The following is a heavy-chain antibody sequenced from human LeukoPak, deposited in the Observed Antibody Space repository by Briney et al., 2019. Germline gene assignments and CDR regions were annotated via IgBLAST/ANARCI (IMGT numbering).Heavy chain of an antibody. Sequence: PSETLSLTCTVSGGSISSYDWSWIWQPAGKGLEWIGRFYTTESTNYNPSLRSRVTMSIDTSKNQFSLKLTSLTAADTAVYHCARERGSDSSGYYQGFFDYWGQGTLSPSPQ. J-gene: IGHJ4*02. D-gene: IGHD3-22*01. CDR3: ARERGSDSSGYYQGFFDY. V-gene: IGHV4-4*07. CDR2: FYTTEST. CDR1: GGSISSYD.